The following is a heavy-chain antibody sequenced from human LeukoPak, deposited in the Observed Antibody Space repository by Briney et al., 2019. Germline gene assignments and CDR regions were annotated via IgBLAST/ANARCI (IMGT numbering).Heavy chain of an antibody. CDR2: IYYSGST. CDR1: GGSINSYY. J-gene: IGHJ4*02. Sequence: SETLSLTCTVSGGSINSYYWSWIRQPPGKGLEWIGYIYYSGSTNYNPSLKSRVTISVDTSKNQFSLKLSSVTAADTAVYYCARVYYDYVWGSYRYGGYYFDFWGQGTLVTVSS. D-gene: IGHD3-16*02. CDR3: ARVYYDYVWGSYRYGGYYFDF. V-gene: IGHV4-59*01.